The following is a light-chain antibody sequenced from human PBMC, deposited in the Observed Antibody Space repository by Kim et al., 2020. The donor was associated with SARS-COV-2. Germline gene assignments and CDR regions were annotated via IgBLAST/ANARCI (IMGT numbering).Light chain of an antibody. CDR1: SLRSYY. CDR2: GKN. CDR3: NSRDSSGNHWV. Sequence: SSELTQDPAVSVALGQTVSITCQGDSLRSYYASWYQQKPGQDPVLVIYGKNNRPSGIPDRFSGSSSGNSASLTITGAQAEDEADYYCNSRDSSGNHWVFGGGTQLTVL. V-gene: IGLV3-19*01. J-gene: IGLJ3*02.